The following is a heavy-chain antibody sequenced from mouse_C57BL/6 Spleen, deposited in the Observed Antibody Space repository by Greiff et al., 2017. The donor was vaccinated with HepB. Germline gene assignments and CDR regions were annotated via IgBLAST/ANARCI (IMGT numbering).Heavy chain of an antibody. D-gene: IGHD3-2*02. CDR2: INYDGSST. Sequence: EVKLVESEGGLVQPGSSMKLSCTASGFTFSDYYMAWVRQVPEKGLEWVANINYDGSSTYYLDSLKSRFIISRDNAKNILYLQMSSLKSEDTATYYCARAIDSSGYDAMDYWGQGTSVTVSS. J-gene: IGHJ4*01. V-gene: IGHV5-16*01. CDR1: GFTFSDYY. CDR3: ARAIDSSGYDAMDY.